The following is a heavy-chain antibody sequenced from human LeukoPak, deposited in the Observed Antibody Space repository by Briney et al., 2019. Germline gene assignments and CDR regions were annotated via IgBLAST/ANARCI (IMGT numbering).Heavy chain of an antibody. CDR2: IRTEAYDGAT. CDR1: GFTFGDYA. V-gene: IGHV3-49*04. D-gene: IGHD3-16*01. J-gene: IGHJ6*03. Sequence: PSGGSLRLSCAASGFTFGDYAMSWVRQAPGKGLEWVGFIRTEAYDGATDYGASVKGRFTISRDDSKHIAYLQMNSLNTEDTAVYYCTRSFGYYYFYMDVWGKGTTVIVSS. CDR3: TRSFGYYYFYMDV.